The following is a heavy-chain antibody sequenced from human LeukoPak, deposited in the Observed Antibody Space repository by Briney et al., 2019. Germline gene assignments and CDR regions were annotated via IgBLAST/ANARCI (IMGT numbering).Heavy chain of an antibody. D-gene: IGHD2-21*01. CDR3: AKLSDLGSSAAGFDY. CDR2: IRYDGSNK. CDR1: GFTFSSYG. Sequence: GGPLRLSCAASGFTFSSYGMHWVRQAPGKGLEWVAFIRYDGSNKYYADSVKGRFTISRDNSKNTLYLQMNSLRAEDTAVYCCAKLSDLGSSAAGFDYWGQGTLVTVSS. V-gene: IGHV3-30*02. J-gene: IGHJ4*02.